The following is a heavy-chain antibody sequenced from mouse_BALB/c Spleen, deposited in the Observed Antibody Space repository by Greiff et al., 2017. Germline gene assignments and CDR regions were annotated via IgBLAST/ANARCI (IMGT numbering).Heavy chain of an antibody. CDR2: IWSGGST. CDR1: GFSLTSYG. J-gene: IGHJ4*01. Sequence: QVQLQQSGPGLVQPSQSLSITCTASGFSLTSYGVHWVRQSPGKGLEWLGVIWSGGSTDYNAAFISRLSISKDNSKSQVFFKMNSLQANDTAIYYCARAPYYGLYAMDYWGQGTSVTVSA. CDR3: ARAPYYGLYAMDY. D-gene: IGHD1-2*01. V-gene: IGHV2-2*02.